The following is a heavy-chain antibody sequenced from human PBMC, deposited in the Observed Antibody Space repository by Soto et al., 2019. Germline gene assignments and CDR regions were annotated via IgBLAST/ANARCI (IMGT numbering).Heavy chain of an antibody. CDR3: ARPSSGDLDAFDI. V-gene: IGHV3-21*01. Sequence: GGSLRLSCAASGLTFSSYSMNWVRQAPGKGLEWVSSISSSSSYIYYADSVKGRFTISRDNAKNSLYLQMNSLRAEDTAVYYCARPSSGDLDAFDIWGQGTMVTVSS. CDR1: GLTFSSYS. J-gene: IGHJ3*02. D-gene: IGHD2-21*02. CDR2: ISSSSSYI.